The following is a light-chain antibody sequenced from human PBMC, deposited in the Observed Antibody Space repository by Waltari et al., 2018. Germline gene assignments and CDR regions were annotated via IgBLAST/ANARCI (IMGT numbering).Light chain of an antibody. Sequence: VLTQSPGTLSLSPGESATLSCRASQSLTKRYLAWYQQKPGQAPRLVIYGASSRAAGIPDRFSGSGSVTDFTLTISRLEPEDFAVYYCQQYGSSIMYTFGQGTKLEIK. CDR2: GAS. V-gene: IGKV3-20*01. CDR1: QSLTKRY. CDR3: QQYGSSIMYT. J-gene: IGKJ2*01.